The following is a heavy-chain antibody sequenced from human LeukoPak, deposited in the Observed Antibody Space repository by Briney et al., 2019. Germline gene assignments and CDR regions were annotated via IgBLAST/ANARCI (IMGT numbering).Heavy chain of an antibody. CDR1: GGTFSSYA. CDR3: ARGLRNYYYYGMDV. Sequence: SVKVSCKASGGTFSSYAIIWVRQAPGQGLEWMGRIIPILGIANYAQKFQGRVTITADKSTSTAYMELSSLRSEDTAVYYCARGLRNYYYYGMDVWGQGTPVTVSS. D-gene: IGHD4-17*01. V-gene: IGHV1-69*04. CDR2: IIPILGIA. J-gene: IGHJ6*02.